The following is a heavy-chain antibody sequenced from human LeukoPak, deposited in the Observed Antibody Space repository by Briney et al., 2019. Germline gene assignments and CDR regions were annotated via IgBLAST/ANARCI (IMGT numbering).Heavy chain of an antibody. V-gene: IGHV3-30*18. CDR3: AKALQAIQLWSPFDY. Sequence: GGSLRLSCVASGFTFRTYGMHWVRQAPGKGLEWVAIISYDASNRYYADSVKGRFTISRDTSKNTLYLQMDSLRPEDTAVYYCAKALQAIQLWSPFDYWGRGTLVTVSS. J-gene: IGHJ4*02. CDR2: ISYDASNR. CDR1: GFTFRTYG. D-gene: IGHD5-18*01.